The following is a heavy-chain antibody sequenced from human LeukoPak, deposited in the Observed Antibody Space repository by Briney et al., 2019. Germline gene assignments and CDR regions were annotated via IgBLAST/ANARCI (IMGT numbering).Heavy chain of an antibody. D-gene: IGHD3-9*01. CDR1: GFTVDDYA. J-gene: IGHJ4*02. V-gene: IGHV3-9*03. Sequence: PGRSLRLSCAASGFTVDDYAMHWVRQAPGKGLEWVSGISWNSGSIGYADSVKGRFTISRDNAKNSLYLQMNSLRAEDMALYYCAKDNYDILTGYLGDWGQGTLVTVSS. CDR3: AKDNYDILTGYLGD. CDR2: ISWNSGSI.